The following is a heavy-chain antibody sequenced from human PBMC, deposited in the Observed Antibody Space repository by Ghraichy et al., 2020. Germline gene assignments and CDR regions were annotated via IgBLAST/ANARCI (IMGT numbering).Heavy chain of an antibody. CDR2: IHSSGTT. V-gene: IGHV4-59*01. Sequence: SETLSLTCTVSGDSLSGAYWSWIRLPPGKGLEWIGYIHSSGTTHYHPSLKSRVTVSVDTSKNQFSLKLSPVTAADTAVYYCARVGRKVAAGTAFDFWGQGTLVTVSS. CDR3: ARVGRKVAAGTAFDF. J-gene: IGHJ4*02. CDR1: GDSLSGAY. D-gene: IGHD6-13*01.